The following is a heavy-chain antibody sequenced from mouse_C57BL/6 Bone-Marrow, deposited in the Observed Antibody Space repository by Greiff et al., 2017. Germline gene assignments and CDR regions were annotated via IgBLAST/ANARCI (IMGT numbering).Heavy chain of an antibody. CDR3: ASSPWFAY. J-gene: IGHJ3*01. CDR1: GYTFTDYN. V-gene: IGHV1-18*01. D-gene: IGHD6-1*01. CDR2: INPNNGGT. Sequence: VQLKQSGPELVKPGASVKIPCKASGYTFTDYNMDWVNQSHGKSLEWIGDINPNNGGTIYNQKFKGKATLTVDKSSSTAYMELRSLTSEDTAVYYCASSPWFAYWGQGTLVTVSA.